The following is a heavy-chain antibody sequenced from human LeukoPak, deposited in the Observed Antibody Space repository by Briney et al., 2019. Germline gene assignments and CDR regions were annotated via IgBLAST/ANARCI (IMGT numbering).Heavy chain of an antibody. CDR2: IVVASGNT. J-gene: IGHJ4*02. Sequence: SVKVSCKASGFTFSSSAVQWVRQARGQRLEWIGWIVVASGNTNYAQKFQERVTITRDMSTSTAYMELSSLRSEDTAVYYCAAALYSSTWKDDYWGQGTLVTVSS. CDR3: AAALYSSTWKDDY. D-gene: IGHD6-13*01. CDR1: GFTFSSSA. V-gene: IGHV1-58*01.